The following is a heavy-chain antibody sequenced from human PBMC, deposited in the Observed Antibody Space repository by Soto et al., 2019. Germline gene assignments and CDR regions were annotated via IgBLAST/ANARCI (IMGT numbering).Heavy chain of an antibody. CDR3: ARDRRNSSGWYGMDV. CDR1: GFTFSTFS. J-gene: IGHJ6*02. V-gene: IGHV3-23*01. CDR2: ISGSGDYT. Sequence: GGSLRLSCEASGFTFSTFSMSWVRQSPGKGLEWVSAISGSGDYTYNADSVKGRFTLSRDNSKNTLYLQMNSLRAEDTAVYYCARDRRNSSGWYGMDVWGQGTTVTVSS. D-gene: IGHD6-19*01.